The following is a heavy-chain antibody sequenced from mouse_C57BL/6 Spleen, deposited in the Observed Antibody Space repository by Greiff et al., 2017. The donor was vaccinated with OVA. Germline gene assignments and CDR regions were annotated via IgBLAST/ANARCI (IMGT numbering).Heavy chain of an antibody. Sequence: VQVVESGPELVKPGASVKISCKASGYAFSSSWMNWVKQRPGKGLEWIGRIYPGDGDTNYNGKFKGKATLTADKSSSTAYMQLSSLTSEDSAVYFCARSYGNYFDYWGQGTTLTVSS. D-gene: IGHD2-1*01. CDR3: ARSYGNYFDY. CDR1: GYAFSSSW. CDR2: IYPGDGDT. J-gene: IGHJ2*01. V-gene: IGHV1-82*01.